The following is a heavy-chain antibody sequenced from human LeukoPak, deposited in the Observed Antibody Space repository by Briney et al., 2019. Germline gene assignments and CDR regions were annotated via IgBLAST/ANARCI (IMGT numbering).Heavy chain of an antibody. D-gene: IGHD3-3*01. CDR3: ARVITIFGVAFDY. V-gene: IGHV4-30-4*08. CDR1: GGSISSGVYY. Sequence: PSETLSLTCTVSGGSISSGVYYWSWIRQPPGKGLEWIGYIYYSGSTYYNPSLKSRVTISVDTSKNHFSLKLSSVTAADTAVYYCARVITIFGVAFDYWGQGTLVTVSS. CDR2: IYYSGST. J-gene: IGHJ4*02.